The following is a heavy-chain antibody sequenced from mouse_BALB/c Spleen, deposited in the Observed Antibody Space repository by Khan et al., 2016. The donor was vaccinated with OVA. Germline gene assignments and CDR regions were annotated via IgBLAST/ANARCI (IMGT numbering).Heavy chain of an antibody. D-gene: IGHD2-3*01. CDR3: APVGGYCVSFVY. CDR1: GYTFTSYV. J-gene: IGHJ3*01. CDR2: IYPFNDAT. Sequence: EVQLQESGPEVVKPGASVKMSCKASGYTFTSYVMHWVRQKPGQGLEWIGSIYPFNDATKFNEKFNGKATLTSDKSSSTAYMELSGLTSEDSAVYYCAPVGGYCVSFVYWGQGTLVTVSA. V-gene: IGHV1S136*01.